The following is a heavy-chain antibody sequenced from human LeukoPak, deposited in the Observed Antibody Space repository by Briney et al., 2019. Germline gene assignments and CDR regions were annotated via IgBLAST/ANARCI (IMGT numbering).Heavy chain of an antibody. D-gene: IGHD4-23*01. V-gene: IGHV4-59*12. J-gene: IGHJ6*03. Sequence: SETLSLTCTVSGGSISSYYWSWIRQPPGKGLEWIGYIYHSGSTYYNPSLKSRVTISVDRSKNQFSLKLSSVTAADTAVYYCARAPYGGNYYYYYYMDVWGKGTTVTVSS. CDR3: ARAPYGGNYYYYYYMDV. CDR2: IYHSGST. CDR1: GGSISSYY.